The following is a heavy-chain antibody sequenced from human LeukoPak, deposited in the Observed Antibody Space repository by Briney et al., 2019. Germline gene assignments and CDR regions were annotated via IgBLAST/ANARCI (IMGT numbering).Heavy chain of an antibody. V-gene: IGHV3-30-3*01. J-gene: IGHJ4*02. CDR2: ISYDGSNK. Sequence: GGSLRLSCAASGFTFSSYAMHWVRQAPGKGLEWVAVISYDGSNKYYADSVKGRFTISRDNSKNTLYLQMNSLRAEDTALYYCAKDIGGSQTLTLKTWTMDYWGQGTLVTVSS. CDR3: AKDIGGSQTLTLKTWTMDY. D-gene: IGHD4/OR15-4a*01. CDR1: GFTFSSYA.